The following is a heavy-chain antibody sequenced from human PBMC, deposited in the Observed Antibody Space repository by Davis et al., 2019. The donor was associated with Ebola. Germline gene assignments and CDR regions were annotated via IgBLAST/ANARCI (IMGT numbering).Heavy chain of an antibody. J-gene: IGHJ4*02. V-gene: IGHV3-23*01. CDR3: AKFKEGGWYYFDY. CDR2: ITSGGSI. D-gene: IGHD6-19*01. Sequence: GESLKISCAASGFTFSSYAMRWVRQAPGKGLEWVSTITSGGSIYYADSVKGRFTISRDNSKNTLYLQMNGPRPEDTAVYYCAKFKEGGWYYFDYWGQGTLITVSS. CDR1: GFTFSSYA.